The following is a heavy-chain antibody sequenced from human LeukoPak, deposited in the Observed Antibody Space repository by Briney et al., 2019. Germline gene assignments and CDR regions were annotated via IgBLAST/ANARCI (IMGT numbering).Heavy chain of an antibody. CDR3: ARDSATYYDFWSGYPTNYFDY. V-gene: IGHV4-59*11. CDR2: VYYNGLT. Sequence: SEALSLTCTVSGGSISPHYWTWIRQTPGKGLEWIGYVYYNGLTSYNASLRSRLILSVDTARNQVSLKLTSVTAADTAVYYCARDSATYYDFWSGYPTNYFDYWGQGTLVTVSS. CDR1: GGSISPHY. J-gene: IGHJ4*02. D-gene: IGHD3-3*01.